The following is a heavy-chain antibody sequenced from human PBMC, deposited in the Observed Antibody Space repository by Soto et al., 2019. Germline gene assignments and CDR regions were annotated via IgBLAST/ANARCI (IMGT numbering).Heavy chain of an antibody. CDR3: ARVVVVRPNNWFDP. Sequence: SETLSLTCAVYGGSFSAYYWSWVRQPPGKGLEWIGEIDHSGSTIYNPSLESRVTISVDTSKNQFSLKLSSVTAADTAVYYCARVVVVRPNNWFDPWGQGTLVTVSS. V-gene: IGHV4-34*01. CDR2: IDHSGST. J-gene: IGHJ5*02. CDR1: GGSFSAYY. D-gene: IGHD2-2*01.